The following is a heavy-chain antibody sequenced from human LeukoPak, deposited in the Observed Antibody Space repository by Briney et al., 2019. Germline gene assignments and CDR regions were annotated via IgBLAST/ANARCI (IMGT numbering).Heavy chain of an antibody. V-gene: IGHV4-59*01. D-gene: IGHD5-24*01. CDR2: IYYAGST. CDR3: ARDLLGDGRLLDI. CDR1: GGSTTSYY. J-gene: IGHJ3*02. Sequence: SETLSLTCTVSGGSTTSYYWSWIRQPPGKRLEWIGYIYYAGSTNYNPSLKSRVTMSLDTSKNQFSLKLTSVNATDTAVYYCARDLLGDGRLLDIWGPGTMVTVSS.